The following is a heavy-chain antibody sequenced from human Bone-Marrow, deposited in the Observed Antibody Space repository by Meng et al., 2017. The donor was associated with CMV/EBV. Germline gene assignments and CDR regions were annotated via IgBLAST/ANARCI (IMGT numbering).Heavy chain of an antibody. J-gene: IGHJ6*02. D-gene: IGHD3-10*01. CDR3: ARDRLTMVRGVIFYYGMDV. CDR2: ISYDGSNK. Sequence: GESLKISCAASGFTFSSYAMHWARQAPGKGLEWVAVISYDGSNKYYADSVKVRFTISRDNSKNTLYLQMNSLRAEDTAVYYCARDRLTMVRGVIFYYGMDVWGQGTTVTVSS. CDR1: GFTFSSYA. V-gene: IGHV3-30-3*01.